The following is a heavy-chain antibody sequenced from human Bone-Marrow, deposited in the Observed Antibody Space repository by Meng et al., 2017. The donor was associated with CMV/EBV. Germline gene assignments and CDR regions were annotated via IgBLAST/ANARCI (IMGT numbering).Heavy chain of an antibody. Sequence: SETLSLTCTVSGGSISSSSYYWGWIRQPPGKGLEWIGSIYYSGSTYYNPSLKSRVTISVDTSKNQFSLKLSSVTAADTAVYYCAREGLWSGWTREYGMDVWGQGTTVTVSS. CDR1: GGSISSSSYY. D-gene: IGHD3-3*01. CDR2: IYYSGST. J-gene: IGHJ6*02. V-gene: IGHV4-39*07. CDR3: AREGLWSGWTREYGMDV.